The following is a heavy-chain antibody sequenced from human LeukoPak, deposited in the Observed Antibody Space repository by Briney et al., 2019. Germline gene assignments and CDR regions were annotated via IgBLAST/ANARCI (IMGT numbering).Heavy chain of an antibody. CDR1: GFTCSDYY. CDR3: ARDSGSDYYSSAGC. J-gene: IGHJ4*02. D-gene: IGHD3-22*01. Sequence: GGSLRLSCAGSGFTCSDYYMSWIRQAPGKGLEWVSYISNSGSDIYYADSVKGRFTISRDNAKNSLYLQMNSLRAEDTAVYYCARDSGSDYYSSAGCWGQGTLVTVYS. CDR2: ISNSGSDI. V-gene: IGHV3-11*01.